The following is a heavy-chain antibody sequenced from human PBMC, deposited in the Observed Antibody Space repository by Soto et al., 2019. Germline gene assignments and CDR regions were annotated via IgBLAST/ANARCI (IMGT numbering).Heavy chain of an antibody. Sequence: QVQLVQSGAEVRKPGASVKVSCKVSGHTLTELSMHWVRQAPGKGLEWMGGFDPEDGETISAQKFQGRVTVTEETSTDSTYLELSSLRSEDTAVYYCAAGGTRWLHSPLDYWGQGTLVTISS. V-gene: IGHV1-24*01. D-gene: IGHD1-1*01. CDR2: FDPEDGET. J-gene: IGHJ4*02. CDR1: GHTLTELS. CDR3: AAGGTRWLHSPLDY.